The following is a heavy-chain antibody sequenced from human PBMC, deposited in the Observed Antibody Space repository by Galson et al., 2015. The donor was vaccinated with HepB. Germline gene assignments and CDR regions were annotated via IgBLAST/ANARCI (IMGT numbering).Heavy chain of an antibody. J-gene: IGHJ4*02. D-gene: IGHD1-1*01. CDR3: VMSPTRRYEDN. Sequence: SLRLSCAASGFTFSSYAMTWVRQAPGQGLEWVSTISGSGSNTNYADSVKGRCTITRDNSKNTLYLQVSSLRAEDTAVYYCVMSPTRRYEDNWGQGTLVTVSS. CDR1: GFTFSSYA. CDR2: ISGSGSNT. V-gene: IGHV3-23*01.